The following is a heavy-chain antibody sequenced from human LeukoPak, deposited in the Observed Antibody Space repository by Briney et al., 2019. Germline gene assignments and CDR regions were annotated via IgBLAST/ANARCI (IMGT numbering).Heavy chain of an antibody. CDR3: AREIGITMVRGFDY. J-gene: IGHJ4*02. V-gene: IGHV4-34*01. CDR2: INHSGST. CDR1: GGSFSGYY. D-gene: IGHD3-10*01. Sequence: SETLSLTCAVYGGSFSGYYWSWIRQLPGKGLEWIGEINHSGSTNYNPSLKSRVTISVDTSKNQFSLKLSSVTAADTAVYYCAREIGITMVRGFDYWGQGTLVTVSS.